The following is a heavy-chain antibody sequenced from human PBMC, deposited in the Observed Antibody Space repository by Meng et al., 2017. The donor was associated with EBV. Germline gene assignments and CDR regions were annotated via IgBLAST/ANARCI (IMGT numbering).Heavy chain of an antibody. CDR3: ASESGRGFTPDY. CDR1: GGTFRSDA. CDR2: LIPMSGAP. J-gene: IGHJ4*02. Sequence: QVQLQKYGAEVKKPGSSVKVSCRTSGGTFRSDAVSWVRQAPGQGLEWMGGLIPMSGAPHYAQKFQDRVTIIADESTSTHSMELNNLRFEDTAMYYCASESGRGFTPDYWGQGTLVTVSS. D-gene: IGHD3-10*01. V-gene: IGHV1-69*01.